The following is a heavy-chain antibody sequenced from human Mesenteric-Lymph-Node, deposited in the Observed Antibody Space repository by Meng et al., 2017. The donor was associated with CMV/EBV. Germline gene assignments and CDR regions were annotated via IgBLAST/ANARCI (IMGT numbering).Heavy chain of an antibody. J-gene: IGHJ1*01. CDR2: ISYDGSNK. Sequence: GESLKISCAASGFTFSSYAMHWVRQAPGKGLEWVAVISYDGSNKYYADSVKGRFTISRDNAKNSLYLQMNSLRAEDTAIYYCARIYCSSASCPPGDFQHWGQGTLVTVSS. CDR3: ARIYCSSASCPPGDFQH. D-gene: IGHD2-2*01. V-gene: IGHV3-30-3*01. CDR1: GFTFSSYA.